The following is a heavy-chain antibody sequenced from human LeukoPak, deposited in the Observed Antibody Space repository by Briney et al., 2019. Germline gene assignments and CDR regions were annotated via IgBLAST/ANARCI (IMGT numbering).Heavy chain of an antibody. D-gene: IGHD2-2*01. J-gene: IGHJ4*02. Sequence: GGSLRLSCAASGFTFSSYTMNWVRQAPGKGLEWVSSIISSSSYIYYADSVKGRFTISRVNAKNSLYLQMNSLRAEDTAVYYCARDFGGYCSSSNCYLGWLDYWGQGTLVTVSS. CDR1: GFTFSSYT. CDR3: ARDFGGYCSSSNCYLGWLDY. V-gene: IGHV3-21*03. CDR2: IISSSSYI.